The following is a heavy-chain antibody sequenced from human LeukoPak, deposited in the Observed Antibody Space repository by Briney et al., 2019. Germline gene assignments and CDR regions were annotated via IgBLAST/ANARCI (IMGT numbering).Heavy chain of an antibody. CDR3: AREVERLRLGELSPQDNWFDP. Sequence: PSGTLSLTCAVSGGSISSSNWWSWVRQPPGKGLEWIGEIYHSGSTNYNPSLKSRVTISVDKSKNQFSLKLSSVTAADTAVYYCAREVERLRLGELSPQDNWFDPWGQGTLVTVSS. J-gene: IGHJ5*02. V-gene: IGHV4-4*02. CDR2: IYHSGST. CDR1: GGSISSSNW. D-gene: IGHD3-16*02.